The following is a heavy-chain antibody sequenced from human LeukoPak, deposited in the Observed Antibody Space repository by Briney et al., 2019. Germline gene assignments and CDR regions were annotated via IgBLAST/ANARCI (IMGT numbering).Heavy chain of an antibody. D-gene: IGHD6-19*01. Sequence: GGSLRLSCAASGFTFSSYSMNWVRQAPGKGLEWVSSISSSSSYIYYADSVKGRFTISRDNAKNSLYLQLNSLRAEDTAAYYCVRIAVETFDYWGQGTLVAVSS. CDR1: GFTFSSYS. V-gene: IGHV3-21*01. J-gene: IGHJ4*02. CDR3: VRIAVETFDY. CDR2: ISSSSSYI.